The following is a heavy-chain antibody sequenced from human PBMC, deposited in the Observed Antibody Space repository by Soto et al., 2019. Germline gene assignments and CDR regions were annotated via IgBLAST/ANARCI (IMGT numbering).Heavy chain of an antibody. CDR2: ISWNTGSI. Sequence: EVQLVESGGGLVQPGRSLRLSCAASGFDFDDYAMHWVRQAPGKGLEWVSGISWNTGSIGYVDSVKGRFTISRDNAKNSLYLQMNSLRAEDAALYYCAKVLRSSGRDLPTVFDYWGPGTQVLVSS. D-gene: IGHD3-10*01. CDR1: GFDFDDYA. J-gene: IGHJ4*02. CDR3: AKVLRSSGRDLPTVFDY. V-gene: IGHV3-9*01.